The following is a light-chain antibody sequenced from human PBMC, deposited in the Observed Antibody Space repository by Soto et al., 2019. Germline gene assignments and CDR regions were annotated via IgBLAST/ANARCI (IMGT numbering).Light chain of an antibody. J-gene: IGLJ1*01. CDR3: QTWGTGIQV. CDR1: SGHSNYA. Sequence: QLVLTQSPSASASPGATVKLTCTLSSGHSNYAIAWHQQQPDKGPRYLMILNSDGSHSTGDAIPDRVSDSSSGAERYLTISSLQSEDEADYYCQTWGTGIQVFGAGTKLTVL. CDR2: LNSDGSH. V-gene: IGLV4-69*01.